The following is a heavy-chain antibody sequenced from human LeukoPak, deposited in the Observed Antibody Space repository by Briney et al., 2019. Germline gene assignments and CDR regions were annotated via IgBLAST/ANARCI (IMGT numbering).Heavy chain of an antibody. V-gene: IGHV4-59*08. Sequence: SETLSLTCTVSGGSISSYYWSWIRQPPGKGLEYIGYIYYTGSTNYNPSLKSRVTISVDTSKNQFSLKVSSVAAADTAVYYCARLLWNGRGAFDILGRGTLVTVSS. CDR3: ARLLWNGRGAFDI. J-gene: IGHJ3*02. CDR1: GGSISSYY. D-gene: IGHD1-1*01. CDR2: IYYTGST.